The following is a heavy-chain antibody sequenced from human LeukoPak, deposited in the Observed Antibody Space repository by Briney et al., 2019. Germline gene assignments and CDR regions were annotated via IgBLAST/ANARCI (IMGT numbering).Heavy chain of an antibody. J-gene: IGHJ4*02. V-gene: IGHV3-48*03. D-gene: IGHD3-10*01. CDR2: ISSSGSTI. CDR3: ARIGGASSPLDY. CDR1: GFTFSSYE. Sequence: GGSLRLSCAASGFTFSSYEMNWVRQAPGKGLEWVSYISSSGSTIYYADSVKGRFTISRDNAKNSLYLQMNSLRAEDTAVYYCARIGGASSPLDYWGQGTLVTVSS.